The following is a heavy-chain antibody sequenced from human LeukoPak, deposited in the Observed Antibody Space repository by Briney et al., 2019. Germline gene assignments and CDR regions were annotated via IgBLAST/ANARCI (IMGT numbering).Heavy chain of an antibody. D-gene: IGHD3-22*01. CDR3: ARGGPMIVVVIEKRSFGFDY. V-gene: IGHV4-34*01. CDR2: INHSGST. J-gene: IGHJ4*02. CDR1: GGSFSGYY. Sequence: PSETLSLTCAVYGGSFSGYYWSWIRQPPGKGLEWIGEINHSGSTNYNPSLKSRVTISVDTSNNQFSLKLSSVTAADTAVYYCARGGPMIVVVIEKRSFGFDYWGQGTLVTVSS.